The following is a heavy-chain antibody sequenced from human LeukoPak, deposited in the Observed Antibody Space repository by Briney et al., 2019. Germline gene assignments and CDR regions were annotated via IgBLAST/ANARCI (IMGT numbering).Heavy chain of an antibody. CDR1: GFTFSSFA. V-gene: IGHV3-30-3*01. CDR3: AKDHADPRPEYFQH. J-gene: IGHJ1*01. CDR2: ISYDGDNK. Sequence: GSLRLSCAASGFTFSSFAMHWVRQAPGKGLEWVALISYDGDNKYYADSVTGRFTISRDNSKNTLYLQMNSLRAEDTAVYYCAKDHADPRPEYFQHWGQGTLVTVSS.